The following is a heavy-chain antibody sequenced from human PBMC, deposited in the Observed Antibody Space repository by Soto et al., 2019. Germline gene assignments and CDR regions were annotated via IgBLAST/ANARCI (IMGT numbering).Heavy chain of an antibody. CDR1: GYTFSHYA. CDR3: ARPAKHPNTWYSFDY. Sequence: GASVKVSCKASGYTFSHYAMHWVRQAPGQRLEWMGWINAGNTKTKYSEKFQGRVTFTRDTSASTDYMELSSLTSEDTAVYYCARPAKHPNTWYSFDYWGQGTLVTVSS. J-gene: IGHJ4*02. CDR2: INAGNTKT. V-gene: IGHV1-3*01. D-gene: IGHD6-13*01.